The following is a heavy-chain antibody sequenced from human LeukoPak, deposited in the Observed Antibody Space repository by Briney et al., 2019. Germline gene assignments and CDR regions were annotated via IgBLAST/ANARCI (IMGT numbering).Heavy chain of an antibody. D-gene: IGHD3-10*01. CDR1: GGSISSGGYF. J-gene: IGHJ5*02. Sequence: SETLSLTCSVSGGSISSGGYFWSWIRQHPGKGLEWIGYIHYSGSTYYNPSLKSRISMSVDTSTNQFSLKLSSVTAADTAVYYCARDAVAFSGWFDPWGQGTLVTVSS. CDR3: ARDAVAFSGWFDP. V-gene: IGHV4-31*03. CDR2: IHYSGST.